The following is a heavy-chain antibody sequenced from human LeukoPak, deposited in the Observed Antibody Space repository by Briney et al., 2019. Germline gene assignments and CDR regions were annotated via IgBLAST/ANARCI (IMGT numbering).Heavy chain of an antibody. V-gene: IGHV4-30-2*01. Sequence: PSETLSLTCAVSGGSISSGGYSWSWIRQPPGKGLEWIGYIYHSGSTYYNPSLKSRVTISVDRSKNQFSLKLSSVTAADTAVYYCARELTGDGSYFDYWGQGTLVTVSS. D-gene: IGHD7-27*01. CDR1: GGSISSGGYS. CDR3: ARELTGDGSYFDY. CDR2: IYHSGST. J-gene: IGHJ4*02.